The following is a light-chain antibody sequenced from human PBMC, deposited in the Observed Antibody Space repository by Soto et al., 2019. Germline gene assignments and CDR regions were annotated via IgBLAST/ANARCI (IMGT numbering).Light chain of an antibody. CDR1: QSISSR. J-gene: IGKJ4*01. V-gene: IGKV1-5*03. CDR3: QQYNSYPLT. Sequence: DIQMTQSPSTLSASIGDRVTITCRASQSISSRLAWYQQKPGKAPKLLIHEASSLESGVPSRFSGSGSEPEFTLTLSSLQPDDFATYYCQQYNSYPLTFGGGTKVEIK. CDR2: EAS.